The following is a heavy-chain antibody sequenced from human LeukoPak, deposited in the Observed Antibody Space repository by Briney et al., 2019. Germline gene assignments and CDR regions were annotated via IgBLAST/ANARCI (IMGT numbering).Heavy chain of an antibody. J-gene: IGHJ5*02. D-gene: IGHD4-17*01. CDR1: GFSFSTYA. CDR2: TSGNGAKT. Sequence: GGSLRLSCAASGFSFSTYALSWVRQAPGKGLEWVSATSGNGAKTYYADSVRGRFTISRDNSKNTLYLQMNSLRAEDTAVYYCAKERQTGDYFTSDRWGQGTLVTVSS. CDR3: AKERQTGDYFTSDR. V-gene: IGHV3-23*01.